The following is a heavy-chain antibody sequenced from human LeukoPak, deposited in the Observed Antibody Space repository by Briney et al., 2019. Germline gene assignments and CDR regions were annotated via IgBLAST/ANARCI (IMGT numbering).Heavy chain of an antibody. CDR3: ASDYGSGSYRFDF. J-gene: IGHJ4*02. Sequence: SETLSLTCTVSGGSLSSYSWSWIRQPPGKGLEWMGYIYYSGRTVYNPSLKSRVTISLDTSKNQFSLKLSSVTAADTAVYYCASDYGSGSYRFDFWGQGTLVSVSS. CDR1: GGSLSSYS. CDR2: IYYSGRT. D-gene: IGHD3-10*01. V-gene: IGHV4-59*01.